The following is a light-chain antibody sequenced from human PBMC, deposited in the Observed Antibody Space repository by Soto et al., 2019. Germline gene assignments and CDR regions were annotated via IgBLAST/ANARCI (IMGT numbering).Light chain of an antibody. J-gene: IGLJ3*02. CDR2: GNS. CDR3: QSYDSSLSGWV. Sequence: QLVLTQPPSVSGAPGQRVTISCTGSSSNIGAGYDVHWYQQLPGTAPKLLIYGNSNRPSGVPDRFSGSKSGTSASLAITRLQSEDEADYYCQSYDSSLSGWVFGGGTKLTVL. CDR1: SSNIGAGYD. V-gene: IGLV1-40*01.